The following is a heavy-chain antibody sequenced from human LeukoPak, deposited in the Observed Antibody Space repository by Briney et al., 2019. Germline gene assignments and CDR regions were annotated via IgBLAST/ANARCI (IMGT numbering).Heavy chain of an antibody. V-gene: IGHV4-4*07. CDR2: IYTSGST. Sequence: PSETLSLTCTVSGGSISSYYWSWIRQPAGKGLEWIGRIYTSGSTNYNPSLKSRVTMSVDTSKNQFSLKRSSVTAADTAVYYCARGGEGYCSSTSCRPFDPWGQGTLVTVSS. D-gene: IGHD2-2*01. J-gene: IGHJ5*02. CDR1: GGSISSYY. CDR3: ARGGEGYCSSTSCRPFDP.